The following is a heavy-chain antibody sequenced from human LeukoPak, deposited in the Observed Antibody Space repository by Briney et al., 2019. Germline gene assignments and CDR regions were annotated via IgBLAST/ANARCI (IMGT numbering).Heavy chain of an antibody. D-gene: IGHD3-3*01. CDR2: IKQDGSQE. J-gene: IGHJ4*02. V-gene: IGHV3-7*01. Sequence: GGSLRLSCAASGFTFSTYWMSWVRQAPGKGLEWVAHIKQDGSQEYYVGSVKRRFTISRDNAKNSLYLQMNSLRVEDTAVYYCARGVPYPSWSGPHYSDYWGQGTLVTVSS. CDR3: ARGVPYPSWSGPHYSDY. CDR1: GFTFSTYW.